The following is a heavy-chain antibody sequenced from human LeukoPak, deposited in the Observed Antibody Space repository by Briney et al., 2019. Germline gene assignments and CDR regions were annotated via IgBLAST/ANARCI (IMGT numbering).Heavy chain of an antibody. Sequence: GGSLRLSCAASGFTFSSYSMNWVRQAPGKGLEWVSSISSSSSYIYYADSVKGRFTISRDTAKNSLYLQMNSLRAEDTAVYYCARTGGTYYYDSSGYSADWYFDLWGRGTLVTVSS. J-gene: IGHJ2*01. CDR3: ARTGGTYYYDSSGYSADWYFDL. CDR1: GFTFSSYS. CDR2: ISSSSSYI. D-gene: IGHD3-22*01. V-gene: IGHV3-21*03.